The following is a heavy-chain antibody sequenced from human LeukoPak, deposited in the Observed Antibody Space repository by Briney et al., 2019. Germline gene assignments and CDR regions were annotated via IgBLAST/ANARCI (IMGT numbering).Heavy chain of an antibody. CDR1: GYTFTSYG. CDR2: ISDYNGNT. J-gene: IGHJ4*02. V-gene: IGHV1-18*01. D-gene: IGHD3-22*01. Sequence: ASVKVSCKASGYTFTSYGISWVRQAPGQGLEWMGWISDYNGNTNYAQKLQGRVTMTTDTSTSTAYMELRSLRSDDTAVYYCARDLGPGDSSGYGFDYWGQGTLVTVSS. CDR3: ARDLGPGDSSGYGFDY.